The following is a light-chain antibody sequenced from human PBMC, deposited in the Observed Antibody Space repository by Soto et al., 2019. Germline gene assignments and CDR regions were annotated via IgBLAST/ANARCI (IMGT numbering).Light chain of an antibody. CDR3: QQYGSSPALT. Sequence: EIVLTQSPGTLSLSPGERATLSCRALQSVSSRYLAWYQQIPGQAPRLLIYGASSRATGIPDRFSGSGSGTDFTLTISRLEPEDFAVYYCQQYGSSPALTFGGGTKVDIK. CDR2: GAS. J-gene: IGKJ4*01. V-gene: IGKV3-20*01. CDR1: QSVSSRY.